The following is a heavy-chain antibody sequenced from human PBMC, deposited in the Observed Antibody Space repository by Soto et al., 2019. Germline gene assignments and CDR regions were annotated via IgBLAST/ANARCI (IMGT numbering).Heavy chain of an antibody. Sequence: QVQLEESGGGVVQPGTSLRLSCVAAGFTFSSYGMHWVRQAPGKGLEWVAVIPNTENKKYYADSVKGRFPISRDNSQNPLFLQMDSLMSEATAVYYCARTAGGRVRGALAIWGQGTMVTVS. CDR3: ARTAGGRVRGALAI. D-gene: IGHD6-13*01. V-gene: IGHV3-30-3*01. CDR2: IPNTENKK. CDR1: GFTFSSYG. J-gene: IGHJ3*02.